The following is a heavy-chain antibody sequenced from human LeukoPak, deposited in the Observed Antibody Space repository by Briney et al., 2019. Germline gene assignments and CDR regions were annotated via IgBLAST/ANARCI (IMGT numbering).Heavy chain of an antibody. Sequence: PGGSPRLSCAASGFTFSSYAMSWVRQAPGKGLEWVSAISGSGGSTYYADSVKGRFTISRDNSKNTLYLQMNSLRAEDTAVYYCAKGGVLRFLEWLSRGYFDYWGQGTLVTVSS. CDR3: AKGGVLRFLEWLSRGYFDY. V-gene: IGHV3-23*01. CDR1: GFTFSSYA. CDR2: ISGSGGST. D-gene: IGHD3-3*01. J-gene: IGHJ4*02.